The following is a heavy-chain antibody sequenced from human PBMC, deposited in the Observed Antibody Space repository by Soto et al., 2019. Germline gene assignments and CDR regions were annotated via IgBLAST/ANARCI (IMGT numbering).Heavy chain of an antibody. D-gene: IGHD2-8*01. CDR3: VSQRTSVLTQAYVDY. V-gene: IGHV4-39*01. Sequence: SETLSLTCTVSGGSVSNSSYYWGWIRQSPGKGLEWIGSVYYRGRSYSKSSVKSRVTISVDTSKNQFSLNLNSVTASDTAVYYCVSQRTSVLTQAYVDYWGPGALVTVSS. J-gene: IGHJ4*02. CDR2: VYYRGRS. CDR1: GGSVSNSSYY.